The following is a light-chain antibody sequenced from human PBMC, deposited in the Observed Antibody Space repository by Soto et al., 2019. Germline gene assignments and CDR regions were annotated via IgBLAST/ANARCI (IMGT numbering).Light chain of an antibody. V-gene: IGKV3-20*01. CDR1: QSVSRSY. CDR3: QQYASSPWT. J-gene: IGKJ1*01. Sequence: EIVLTQSPGTLSLSPGERATLSCRASQSVSRSYLAWYQQKPGQAPRLLIYGVSSRATGIPDIFSGSGSGTDFTLTISRLEPEDFAVYYCQQYASSPWTFAQGTKVEIK. CDR2: GVS.